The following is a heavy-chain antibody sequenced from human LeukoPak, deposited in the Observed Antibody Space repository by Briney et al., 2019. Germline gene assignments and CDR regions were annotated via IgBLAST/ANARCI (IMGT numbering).Heavy chain of an antibody. J-gene: IGHJ4*02. CDR3: ARGVDFWSGSPYFDF. Sequence: GASVKVSCKASGYSFTRYYIGWGRHMPRKGLEWMGMIYPGDPETRYSPSFQGHVTISLDRSITTAYLRFNNLKASDTAMYYCARGVDFWSGSPYFDFWGQGTLVTVSS. CDR1: GYSFTRYY. D-gene: IGHD3-3*01. V-gene: IGHV5-51*01. CDR2: IYPGDPET.